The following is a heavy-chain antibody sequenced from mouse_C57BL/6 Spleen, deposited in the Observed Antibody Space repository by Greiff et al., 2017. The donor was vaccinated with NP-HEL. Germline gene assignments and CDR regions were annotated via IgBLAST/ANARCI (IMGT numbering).Heavy chain of an antibody. J-gene: IGHJ2*01. V-gene: IGHV5-6*01. Sequence: EVHLVESGGDLVKPGGSLKLSCAASGFTFSSYGMSWVRQTPDKRLEWVATISSGGSYTYYPDSVKGRFTISRDNAKNTLYLQMSSLKSEDTAMYYCARQGALTGTRYFDYWGQGTTLTVSS. CDR3: ARQGALTGTRYFDY. D-gene: IGHD4-1*01. CDR1: GFTFSSYG. CDR2: ISSGGSYT.